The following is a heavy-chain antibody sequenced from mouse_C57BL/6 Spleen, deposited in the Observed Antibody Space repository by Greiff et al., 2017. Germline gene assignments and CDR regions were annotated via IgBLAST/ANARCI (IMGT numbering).Heavy chain of an antibody. CDR2: INPNNGGT. Sequence: EVQLQQSGPELVKPGASVKISCKASGYTFTDYYMNWVKQSHGKSLEWIGDINPNNGGTSYNQKFKGKATLTVDKSSSTAYMELRSLTSEDSAVXYCAMGYGDYWGQGTTLTVSS. CDR1: GYTFTDYY. J-gene: IGHJ2*01. V-gene: IGHV1-26*01. CDR3: AMGYGDY. D-gene: IGHD1-1*01.